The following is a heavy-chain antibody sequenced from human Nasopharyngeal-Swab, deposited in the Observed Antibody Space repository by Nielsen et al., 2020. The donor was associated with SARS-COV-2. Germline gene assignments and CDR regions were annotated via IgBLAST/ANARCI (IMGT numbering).Heavy chain of an antibody. CDR3: ARGSYYSYGMDV. CDR1: GYTFTGYW. CDR2: INPNSGGT. D-gene: IGHD3-10*01. J-gene: IGHJ6*02. Sequence: ASVKVSCKASGYTFTGYWLYWVRQAPGQGLEWMGRINPNSGGTKYAQKFQGRVIMPRDTSISTVYMELSRLTSDDTAVYYCARGSYYSYGMDVWGQGTTVTVSS. V-gene: IGHV1-2*06.